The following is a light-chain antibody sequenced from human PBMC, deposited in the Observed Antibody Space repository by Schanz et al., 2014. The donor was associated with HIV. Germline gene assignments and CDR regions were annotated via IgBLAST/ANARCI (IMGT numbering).Light chain of an antibody. CDR3: QQYSDWPPST. J-gene: IGKJ2*01. CDR1: QSVGTNY. V-gene: IGKV3-20*01. Sequence: EIVLTQSPGTLSLSPGERATLSCRASQSVGTNYLAWNQQKPGQAPRLLIGGASSRATGIPDRFSGRGSGTEFTLTISGLQSEDFALYYCQQYSDWPPSTFGQGTKVEIK. CDR2: GAS.